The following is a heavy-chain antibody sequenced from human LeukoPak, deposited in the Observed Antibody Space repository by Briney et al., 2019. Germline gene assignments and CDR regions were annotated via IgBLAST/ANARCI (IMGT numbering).Heavy chain of an antibody. CDR3: AKDAVTRRDGYNGAFDI. CDR1: GFTFSSYS. Sequence: GGSLRLSCAASGFTFSSYSMNWVRQAPGKGLEWVSYISSSSSTIYYADSVKGRFTISRDNAKNSLYLQMNSLRAEDMALYYCAKDAVTRRDGYNGAFDIWGQGTMVTVSS. D-gene: IGHD5-24*01. CDR2: ISSSSSTI. J-gene: IGHJ3*02. V-gene: IGHV3-48*04.